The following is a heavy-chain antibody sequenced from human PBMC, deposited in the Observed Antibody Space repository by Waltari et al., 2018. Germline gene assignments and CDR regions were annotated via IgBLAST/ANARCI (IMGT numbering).Heavy chain of an antibody. CDR3: ARPSTYCSSTSCHLDY. CDR2: IKRYGSST. CDR1: GFTFSSYW. D-gene: IGHD2-2*01. J-gene: IGHJ4*02. V-gene: IGHV3-74*01. Sequence: EVQLVESGGGLVQPGGSLRLSCAASGFTFSSYWMHWVRQAPGKGLVGVSIIKRYGSSTSDADSVKGRFTISRDNAKNTLYLQMNSLRAEDTAVYYCARPSTYCSSTSCHLDYWGQGTLVTVSS.